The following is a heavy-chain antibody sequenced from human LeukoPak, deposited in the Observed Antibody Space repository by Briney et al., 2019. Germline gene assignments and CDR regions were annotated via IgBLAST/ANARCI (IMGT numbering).Heavy chain of an antibody. D-gene: IGHD1-26*01. CDR1: GFTFRSYA. J-gene: IGHJ4*02. Sequence: PGGSLRLSCAASGFTFRSYAMHWVRQAPGKGLEWVAVISYHGSDKYYADSVKGRFIISRDNSKNTLYLQMNSLRVDDTAIYYCTKGKVNQVGGLDCWGQGTLVTVSS. CDR2: ISYHGSDK. V-gene: IGHV3-30-3*01. CDR3: TKGKVNQVGGLDC.